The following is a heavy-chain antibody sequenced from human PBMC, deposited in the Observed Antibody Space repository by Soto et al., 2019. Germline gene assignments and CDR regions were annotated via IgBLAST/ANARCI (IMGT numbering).Heavy chain of an antibody. V-gene: IGHV3-21*01. CDR2: ISSSSSYI. CDR3: ASSPVEVRDCSSTSCYMDYYFDY. CDR1: GFTFSSYS. D-gene: IGHD2-2*02. Sequence: GGSLRLSCAASGFTFSSYSMNWVRQAPGKGLEWVSSISSSSSYIYYADSVKGRFTISRDNAKNSLYLQMNSLRVEDTAVYYCASSPVEVRDCSSTSCYMDYYFDYWGQGTLVTVSS. J-gene: IGHJ4*02.